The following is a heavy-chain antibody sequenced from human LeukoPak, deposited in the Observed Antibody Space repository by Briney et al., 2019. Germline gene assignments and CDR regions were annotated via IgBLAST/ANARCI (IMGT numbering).Heavy chain of an antibody. J-gene: IGHJ1*01. CDR2: ISSSGDGT. Sequence: PGGSVRLSCAASGFTFSSYAMSWAPQAPGKGLEWVSTISSSGDGTYYADTVKGRFTISRDNSKNTVYLKMNSLRADDTAVYYCAKDLDDSSGFYSYHHWGQGTLVTVSS. V-gene: IGHV3-23*01. CDR1: GFTFSSYA. CDR3: AKDLDDSSGFYSYHH. D-gene: IGHD3-22*01.